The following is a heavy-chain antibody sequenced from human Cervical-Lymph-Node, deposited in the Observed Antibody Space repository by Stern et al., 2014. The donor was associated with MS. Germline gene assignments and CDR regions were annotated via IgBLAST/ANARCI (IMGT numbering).Heavy chain of an antibody. CDR1: EISFDDFS. Sequence: EVQLEESGGRSVQPGKSLRLSCAMTEISFDDFSLHWVRQTPGKGLEWVAGTNWKSGSLDYAESVKGRFTISRDIIKNSLHLQMNNLRGEDSGFYYCARGKTKNYFGLDVWGPGTTVGVSS. D-gene: IGHD3-16*01. J-gene: IGHJ6*02. V-gene: IGHV3-9*01. CDR2: TNWKSGSL. CDR3: ARGKTKNYFGLDV.